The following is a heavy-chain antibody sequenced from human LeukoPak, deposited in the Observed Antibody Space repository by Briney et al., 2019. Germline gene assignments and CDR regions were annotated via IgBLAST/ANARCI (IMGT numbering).Heavy chain of an antibody. CDR3: ARVRSGSYYCLRAFDI. V-gene: IGHV4-34*01. CDR2: INHSGST. CDR1: GGSFSGYY. J-gene: IGHJ3*02. D-gene: IGHD1-26*01. Sequence: PSETLSLTCAVYGGSFSGYYWSWIRQPPGKGLEWIGEINHSGSTNYNPSLKSRVTISVDTSKNQFSLKLSSVTAADTAVYYCARVRSGSYYCLRAFDIWGQGTMVTVSS.